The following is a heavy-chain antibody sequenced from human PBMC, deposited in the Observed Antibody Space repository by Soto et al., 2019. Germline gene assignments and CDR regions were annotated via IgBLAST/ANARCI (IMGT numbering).Heavy chain of an antibody. Sequence: GGSLRLSCAASGFTFSSYAMHWVRQAPGKGLEWVAVISYDGSNKYYADSVKGRFTISRDNSKNTLYLQMNSLRAEDTAVYYCARGRSRYYDSRGVDYWGQGTLVNVSS. J-gene: IGHJ4*02. CDR2: ISYDGSNK. V-gene: IGHV3-30-3*01. D-gene: IGHD3-22*01. CDR3: ARGRSRYYDSRGVDY. CDR1: GFTFSSYA.